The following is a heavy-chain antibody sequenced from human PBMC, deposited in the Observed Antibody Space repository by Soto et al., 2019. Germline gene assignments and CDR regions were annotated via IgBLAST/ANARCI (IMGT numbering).Heavy chain of an antibody. CDR2: IWYDGSNK. D-gene: IGHD3-3*01. Sequence: QVQLVESGGGVVQPGRSLRLSCAASGFTFSSYGMHWARQSPGKGLEWVAVIWYDGSNKYYEDSVKGRFTISRDNSKNTLYLQMNSLRAEDTAVYYCARGLTKSLRPPDMDVWGKGTTVSVSS. CDR1: GFTFSSYG. V-gene: IGHV3-33*01. CDR3: ARGLTKSLRPPDMDV. J-gene: IGHJ6*03.